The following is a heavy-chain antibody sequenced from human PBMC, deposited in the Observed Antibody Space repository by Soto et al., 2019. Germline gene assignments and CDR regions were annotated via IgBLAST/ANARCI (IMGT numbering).Heavy chain of an antibody. CDR3: ARVSRGRITIFGVVRKPNYYYMDV. D-gene: IGHD3-3*01. Sequence: QVQLQQWGAGLLKPSETLSLTCAVYGGSFSGYYWSWIRQPPGKGLEWIGEINHRGSTNYNPSLNSRVTISVDTSKNQFSLKLSSVTAADTAVYYCARVSRGRITIFGVVRKPNYYYMDVWGKGTTVTVSS. CDR1: GGSFSGYY. J-gene: IGHJ6*03. CDR2: INHRGST. V-gene: IGHV4-34*01.